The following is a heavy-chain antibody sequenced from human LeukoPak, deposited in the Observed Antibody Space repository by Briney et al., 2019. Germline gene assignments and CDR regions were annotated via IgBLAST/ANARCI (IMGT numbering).Heavy chain of an antibody. CDR1: GGSISSSSYY. D-gene: IGHD3-3*01. V-gene: IGHV4-39*01. J-gene: IGHJ4*02. Sequence: SETLSLTCTVSGGSISSSSYYWGWIRQPPGKGLEWIGSIYYSGSTYYNPSLKSRVTISVDTSKNQFSLKLSSVTAADTAVYYCARQGQFWSGYYRLWGQGTLVTVSS. CDR2: IYYSGST. CDR3: ARQGQFWSGYYRL.